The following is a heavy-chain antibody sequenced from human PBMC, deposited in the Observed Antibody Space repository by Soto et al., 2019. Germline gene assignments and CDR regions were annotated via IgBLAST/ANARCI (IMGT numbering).Heavy chain of an antibody. V-gene: IGHV4-59*01. Sequence: QVQLQEWGPGLVKPSETVSLTCTVSGGSISSYYWSWIRQPPGKGLEWIGYIYYSGSTNYNPSLKSRVTISVDPSKNQSSLKLSSVTAADTAVYYCARGPYSSGWYSRYYYYGMDVWGQGTTVTVSS. D-gene: IGHD6-19*01. CDR1: GGSISSYY. CDR2: IYYSGST. J-gene: IGHJ6*02. CDR3: ARGPYSSGWYSRYYYYGMDV.